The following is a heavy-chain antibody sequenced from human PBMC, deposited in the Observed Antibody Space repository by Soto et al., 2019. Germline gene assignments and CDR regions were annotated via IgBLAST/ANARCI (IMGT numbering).Heavy chain of an antibody. J-gene: IGHJ4*02. V-gene: IGHV1-18*01. CDR2: ISAYNGNT. D-gene: IGHD2-8*01. Sequence: ASVKVSCKASGYTFTSYGISWVRQAPGQGLEWMGWISAYNGNTNYVQKLQGRVTMTTDTSTSTAYMELRSLRSDDTAVYYCARGVSPSLEGYFDYWGQGTLVTVSS. CDR1: GYTFTSYG. CDR3: ARGVSPSLEGYFDY.